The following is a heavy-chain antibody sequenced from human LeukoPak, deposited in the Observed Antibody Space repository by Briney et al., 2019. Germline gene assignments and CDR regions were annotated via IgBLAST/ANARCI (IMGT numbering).Heavy chain of an antibody. CDR1: GGSISSSSYY. D-gene: IGHD6-19*01. Sequence: SETLSLTCTVSGGSISSSSYYWGWIRQPPGKGLEWIGSIYYSGSTYYNPSLKSRVTISVDTSKNQFSLKLSSVTAADTAVYYCARGDRPWLVNDHAFDIWGQGTMVTVSS. CDR3: ARGDRPWLVNDHAFDI. CDR2: IYYSGST. V-gene: IGHV4-39*07. J-gene: IGHJ3*02.